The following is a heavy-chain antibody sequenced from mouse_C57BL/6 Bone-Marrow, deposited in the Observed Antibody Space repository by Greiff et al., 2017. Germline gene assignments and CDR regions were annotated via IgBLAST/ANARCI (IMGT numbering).Heavy chain of an antibody. CDR1: GYTFTDYY. J-gene: IGHJ4*01. CDR2: INPYNGGT. Sequence: EVQLVESGPVLVKPGASVKMSCKASGYTFTDYYMNWVKQSHGKSLEWIGVINPYNGGTSYNQKFKGKATLTVDKSSSTAYMELNSLTSEDSAVYYCARGGHYGDYYYAMDYWGQGTSVTVSS. V-gene: IGHV1-19*01. D-gene: IGHD1-1*01. CDR3: ARGGHYGDYYYAMDY.